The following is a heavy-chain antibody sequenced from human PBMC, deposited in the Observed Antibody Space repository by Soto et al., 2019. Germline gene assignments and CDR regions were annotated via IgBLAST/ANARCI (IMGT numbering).Heavy chain of an antibody. D-gene: IGHD6-19*01. J-gene: IGHJ4*02. V-gene: IGHV3-7*01. CDR3: TGSSGWRLDY. Sequence: EVQLVESGVGLVQPGGSLRLSCAVSGFTFSNYWMNWVRQAPGKGLEWVAIIKQDGSETHYVDSVRGRFTISRDKDKNSVYLQMSSLRAEDTAVYYCTGSSGWRLDYWGQGTLVTVSS. CDR1: GFTFSNYW. CDR2: IKQDGSET.